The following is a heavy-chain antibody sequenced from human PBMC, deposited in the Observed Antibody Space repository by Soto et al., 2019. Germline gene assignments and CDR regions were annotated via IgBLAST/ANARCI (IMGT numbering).Heavy chain of an antibody. V-gene: IGHV3-7*01. CDR1: GFTFSNCW. Sequence: EVQLVESGGGSVQPGGSLRLSCEASGFTFSNCWMSWIRQVPGKGLEWVANVRQDGRQQYLLDSVKGQFTIARDNAKNPLYLHMNSLRAEDTALYYCLRDGSSGWHFDYCGQGTLVTVSS. CDR3: LRDGSSGWHFDY. J-gene: IGHJ4*02. CDR2: VRQDGRQQ. D-gene: IGHD6-19*01.